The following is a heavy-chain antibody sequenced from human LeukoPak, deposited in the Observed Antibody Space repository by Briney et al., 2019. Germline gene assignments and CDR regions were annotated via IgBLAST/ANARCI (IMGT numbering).Heavy chain of an antibody. Sequence: SSETLSLTCTVSGGSISSYYWSWIRQPPGKGLEWIGYIYYSGSTNYNPSLKSRVTISVDTSKNQFSLKLSSVTAADTAVYYCARVWNSSGWYVDWFDPWGQGTLVTVSS. V-gene: IGHV4-59*01. J-gene: IGHJ5*02. CDR2: IYYSGST. CDR1: GGSISSYY. CDR3: ARVWNSSGWYVDWFDP. D-gene: IGHD6-19*01.